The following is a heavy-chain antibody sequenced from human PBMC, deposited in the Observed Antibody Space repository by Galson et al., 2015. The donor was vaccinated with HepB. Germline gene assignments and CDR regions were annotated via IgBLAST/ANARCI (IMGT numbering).Heavy chain of an antibody. V-gene: IGHV1-46*01. CDR1: GYTFTSYY. J-gene: IGHJ6*02. CDR2: INPSGGST. CDR3: ARSGPYDFWSGYPAEYYYYYGMDV. Sequence: SVKVSCKASGYTFTSYYMHWVRQAPGQGLEWMGIINPSGGSTSYAQKFQGRVTMTRDTSTSTVYMELSSLRSEDTAVYYCARSGPYDFWSGYPAEYYYYYGMDVWGQGTTVTVSS. D-gene: IGHD3-3*01.